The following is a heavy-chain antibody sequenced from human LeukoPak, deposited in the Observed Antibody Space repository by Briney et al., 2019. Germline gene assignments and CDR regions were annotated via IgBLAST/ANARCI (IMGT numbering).Heavy chain of an antibody. CDR1: GFTFSSYA. CDR2: ISYDGSNK. D-gene: IGHD6-6*01. Sequence: GGSLRLSCAASGFTFSSYAMHWVRQAPGKGLEWVAVISYDGSNKYYAVSVKGRFTISRDNSKNTLYLQMNSLRAEDTAVYYCAGGSSSSAYPFDYWGQGTLVTVSS. J-gene: IGHJ4*02. V-gene: IGHV3-30-3*01. CDR3: AGGSSSSAYPFDY.